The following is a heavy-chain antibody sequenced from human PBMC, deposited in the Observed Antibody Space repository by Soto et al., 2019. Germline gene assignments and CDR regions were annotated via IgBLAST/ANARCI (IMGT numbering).Heavy chain of an antibody. J-gene: IGHJ5*02. CDR3: ARKSGSSQRDWFDP. D-gene: IGHD1-26*01. CDR2: INSDGSST. Sequence: GWSLRLSCAASGFTFISYWMHWVRQAPGKGLVWVSRINSDGSSTSYADSVKGRFTISRDNAKNTLYLQMNSLRAEDTAVYYCARKSGSSQRDWFDPWGQGTLVTVSS. V-gene: IGHV3-74*01. CDR1: GFTFISYW.